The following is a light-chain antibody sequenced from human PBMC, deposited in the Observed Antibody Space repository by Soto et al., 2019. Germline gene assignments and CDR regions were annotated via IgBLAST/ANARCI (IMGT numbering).Light chain of an antibody. V-gene: IGKV1-39*01. J-gene: IGKJ4*01. Sequence: DIQMTQSPSSLSASVGDRVTITCRASQDISSYLNWYQHKPGKAPKLLIYAASSLQSGVSSRVRGSGSGTDFTLTISSLQPEAFGTYYCQQSYSNQQSYSTSLTFAGGTKVEI. CDR2: AAS. CDR1: QDISSY. CDR3: QQSYSNQQSYSTSLT.